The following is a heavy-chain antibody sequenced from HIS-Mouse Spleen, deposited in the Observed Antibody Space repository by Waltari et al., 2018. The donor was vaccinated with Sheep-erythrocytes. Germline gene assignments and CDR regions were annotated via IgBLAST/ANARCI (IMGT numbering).Heavy chain of an antibody. D-gene: IGHD1-26*01. CDR3: ARVASGATFDY. V-gene: IGHV3-21*01. CDR2: ISSSSYI. J-gene: IGHJ4*02. CDR1: GFPFSSYS. Sequence: EVQLVESGGGLVMPGGSLRLSFAASGFPFSSYSMNWVRQAPGKGLEWVSSISSSSYIYYADSVKGRFTISRDNAKNSLYLQMNSLRAEDTAVYYCARVASGATFDYWGQGTLVTVSS.